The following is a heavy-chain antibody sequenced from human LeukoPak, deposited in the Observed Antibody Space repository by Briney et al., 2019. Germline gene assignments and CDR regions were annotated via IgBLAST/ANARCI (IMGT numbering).Heavy chain of an antibody. J-gene: IGHJ4*02. CDR1: GLTFSSYG. CDR2: ITTNGGST. D-gene: IGHD3-22*01. V-gene: IGHV3-64D*09. Sequence: GGSLRLSCSASGLTFSSYGMHWVRQAPGKGLEYVSAITTNGGSTFYADSVKGRFTISRDNSKITLYLQMSSLRAEDTAVYYCVKVYYDSSGYYYDYWGQGALVTVSS. CDR3: VKVYYDSSGYYYDY.